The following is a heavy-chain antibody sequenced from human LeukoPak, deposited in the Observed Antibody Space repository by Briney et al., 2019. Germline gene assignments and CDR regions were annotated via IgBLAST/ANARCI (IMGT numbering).Heavy chain of an antibody. CDR3: ARDLAGYCSGGSCYSDY. Sequence: GGSLRLSCAASGFSVSSNYMSWVRQAPGKGLEWVSVIYSGGSTYYADSVKGRFTISRDNSKNTLYLQMSSLRAEDTAVYYCARDLAGYCSGGSCYSDYWGQGTLVTVSS. D-gene: IGHD2-15*01. J-gene: IGHJ4*02. CDR2: IYSGGST. CDR1: GFSVSSNY. V-gene: IGHV3-53*01.